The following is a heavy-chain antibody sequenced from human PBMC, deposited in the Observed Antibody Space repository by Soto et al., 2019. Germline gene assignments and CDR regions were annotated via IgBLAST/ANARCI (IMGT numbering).Heavy chain of an antibody. D-gene: IGHD6-13*01. Sequence: PSDTLSLTCAVYGGSFSGYYWSWIRQPPGKGLEWIGETNHSGSTNYNPSLKSRVAISVDKSKNPFSLKLSSVTAADTAVYYCARWYSRSWYRSHYFDYWGQGSLVTASS. CDR1: GGSFSGYY. CDR2: TNHSGST. V-gene: IGHV4-34*01. J-gene: IGHJ4*02. CDR3: ARWYSRSWYRSHYFDY.